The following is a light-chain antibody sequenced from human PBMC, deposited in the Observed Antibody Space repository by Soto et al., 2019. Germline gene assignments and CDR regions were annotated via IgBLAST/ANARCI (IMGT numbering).Light chain of an antibody. V-gene: IGKV1-33*01. CDR3: QKCDYLPI. CDR2: DAS. Sequence: DIQMTQSPSSLSASVGDRVTITCQASHDITSYLNWYQHKPGKASKLLIYDASILEAGVPSRFSGSGSGTDFTFTISSLQPEDVETYYCQKCDYLPIFGPGTTVDFK. CDR1: HDITSY. J-gene: IGKJ3*01.